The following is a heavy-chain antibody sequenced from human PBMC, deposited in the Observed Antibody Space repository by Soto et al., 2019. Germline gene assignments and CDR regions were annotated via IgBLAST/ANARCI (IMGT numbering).Heavy chain of an antibody. D-gene: IGHD5-12*01. CDR2: ISGSGGST. CDR1: GFTFSSYA. V-gene: IGHV3-23*01. J-gene: IGHJ4*02. Sequence: EVQLLESGGGLVQPGGSLRLSCAASGFTFSSYAMSWVRQAPGKGLEWVSGISGSGGSTYYADSVKGRFTISRDNSKNPRYLQMNSRGAEDPAVYYCAKDGRGGSSGYAYGFAYWGQGTLVTVSS. CDR3: AKDGRGGSSGYAYGFAY.